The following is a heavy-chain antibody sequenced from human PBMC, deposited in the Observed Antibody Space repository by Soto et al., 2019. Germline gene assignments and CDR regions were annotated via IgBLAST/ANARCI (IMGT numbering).Heavy chain of an antibody. V-gene: IGHV1-69*02. CDR3: ARTDKQLVTFDY. CDR1: GGTFSSYT. J-gene: IGHJ4*02. Sequence: SVKVSCKASGGTFSSYTISWVRQAPGQGLEWMGRIIPILGIANYAQKFQGRVTITADKSTSTACMELSSLRSEDTAVYYCARTDKQLVTFDYWGQGTLVTVSS. D-gene: IGHD6-13*01. CDR2: IIPILGIA.